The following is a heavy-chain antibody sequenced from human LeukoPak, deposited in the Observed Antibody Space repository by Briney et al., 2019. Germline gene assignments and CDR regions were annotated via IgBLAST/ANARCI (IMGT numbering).Heavy chain of an antibody. CDR2: ISSSSSYI. CDR3: AIYSSSSYYYGMDV. J-gene: IGHJ6*02. V-gene: IGHV3-21*01. Sequence: PGGSLRLSCAASGFTFSTYSMKWVRQAPGKGLEWVSSISSSSSYIYYADSVKGRFTISRDNAKNSLYLQMNSLRAEDTAVYYCAIYSSSSYYYGMDVWGQGTTVTVSS. D-gene: IGHD6-13*01. CDR1: GFTFSTYS.